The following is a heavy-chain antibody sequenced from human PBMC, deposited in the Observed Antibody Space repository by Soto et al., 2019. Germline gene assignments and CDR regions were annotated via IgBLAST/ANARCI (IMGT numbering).Heavy chain of an antibody. V-gene: IGHV1-18*01. CDR3: ARVNYSPPYYYYYGMDV. D-gene: IGHD4-4*01. CDR2: ISAYNGNT. Sequence: QVQLVQSGAEVKKPGASVKVSCKASGYTFTSYGISWVRQATGQGLEWMGWISAYNGNTNYAQKLQGRVTMTTDTSTSTAYMELRSLRSDDTAVYYCARVNYSPPYYYYYGMDVWGQGTTVTVSS. J-gene: IGHJ6*02. CDR1: GYTFTSYG.